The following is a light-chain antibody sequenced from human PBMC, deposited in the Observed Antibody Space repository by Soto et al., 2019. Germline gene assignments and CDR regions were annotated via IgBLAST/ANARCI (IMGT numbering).Light chain of an antibody. CDR1: SSEVGGYNY. J-gene: IGLJ1*01. CDR3: SSYTTSNTRQIV. V-gene: IGLV2-14*03. Sequence: SLLTQPAPLSGSPGQSITLSCTRTSSEVGGYNYVSWYQHHPGKAPKLIIYDVSNRPSGVSIRFSGSKSDNTASLTISGLQPEDEADYHCSSYTTSNTRQIVFGTGTKVTVL. CDR2: DVS.